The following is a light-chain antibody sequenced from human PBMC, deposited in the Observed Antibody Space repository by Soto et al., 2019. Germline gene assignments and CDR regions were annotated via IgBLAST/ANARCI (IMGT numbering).Light chain of an antibody. CDR1: SSDVGAYNY. CDR3: SSYKSSRTLV. J-gene: IGLJ1*01. Sequence: QSVLTQPASVSGSPGQSITISCTGTSSDVGAYNYVSWYQQHPGKAPKLMIYEVSNRPSGVSHRFSGSKSDNTASLTISGLQNEEEADYYCSSYKSSRTLVFGTGTKVTVL. V-gene: IGLV2-14*01. CDR2: EVS.